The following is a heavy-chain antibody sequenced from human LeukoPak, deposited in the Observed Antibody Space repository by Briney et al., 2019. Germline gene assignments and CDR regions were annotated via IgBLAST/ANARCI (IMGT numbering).Heavy chain of an antibody. CDR1: GFTVSSYW. Sequence: GGSLRLSCAASGFTVSSYWMNWGRQAPGKGLELGANIKLDGSETYYVDSVKGRFTISRDNAKNSVYLQMDSLRAEDTAVYYCVGEIRLVTAHWFDPWGQGTLVTVSS. CDR2: IKLDGSET. J-gene: IGHJ5*02. CDR3: VGEIRLVTAHWFDP. D-gene: IGHD2-21*02. V-gene: IGHV3-7*01.